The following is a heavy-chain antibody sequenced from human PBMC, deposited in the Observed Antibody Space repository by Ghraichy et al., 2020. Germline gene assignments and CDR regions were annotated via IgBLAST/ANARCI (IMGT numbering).Heavy chain of an antibody. CDR1: GYSFIGDF. V-gene: IGHV1-2*02. CDR3: AKDKGNKYDSGGVLGF. D-gene: IGHD3-22*01. J-gene: IGHJ4*02. CDR2: LNPKSGDA. Sequence: SVKVSCKASGYSFIGDFIHWVRQAPGQGLEWMGRLNPKSGDAHFAEKFEGRVAMTRDTSIRTAYMELTKLRYDDTAMYYCAKDKGNKYDSGGVLGFWGQGTLVTVSS.